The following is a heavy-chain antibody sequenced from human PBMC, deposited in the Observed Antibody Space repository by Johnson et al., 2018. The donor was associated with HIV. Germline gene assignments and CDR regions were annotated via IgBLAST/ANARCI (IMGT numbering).Heavy chain of an antibody. Sequence: ESGGGLVQPGGSLRLSCAASGFTLSSYGMHWVRQAPGKGLEWVAFIRYDGSNKYYADSVKGRFTISRDNSKNTLYLQMNSLRAEDTAVYYCAKGRWEATTYDDAFDIWGQGTMVTVSS. CDR2: IRYDGSNK. CDR1: GFTLSSYG. D-gene: IGHD1-26*01. V-gene: IGHV3-30*02. CDR3: AKGRWEATTYDDAFDI. J-gene: IGHJ3*02.